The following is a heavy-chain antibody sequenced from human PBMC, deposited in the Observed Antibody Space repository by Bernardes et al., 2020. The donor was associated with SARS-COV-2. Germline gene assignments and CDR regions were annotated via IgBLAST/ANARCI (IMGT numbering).Heavy chain of an antibody. CDR1: GDSVSSGNYF. J-gene: IGHJ3*02. CDR3: TRDRRDYHGNLIAFNI. D-gene: IGHD3-10*01. CDR2: VYYSGST. Sequence: SETLSLTCSVSGDSVSSGNYFWSWVRQPPGTGLEWIGYVYYSGSTNYNPSFESPATLSLDTSKNEFSLRLNAVTAADTSIYYCTRDRRDYHGNLIAFNIWGQGTKVTVSS. V-gene: IGHV4-61*01.